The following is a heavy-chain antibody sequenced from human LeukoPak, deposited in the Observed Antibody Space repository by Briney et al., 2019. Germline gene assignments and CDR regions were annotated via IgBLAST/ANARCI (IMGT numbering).Heavy chain of an antibody. CDR2: IYTGGNT. Sequence: GGSLRLSCAASGFTVSNNYMNWVRQAPGKGLEWVSVIYTGGNTYYADSVKGRFTISRDNSKNTLYLQMHSLRAEDTAVYYCASPSSGQSFDIWGQGTMVTVSS. CDR3: ASPSSGQSFDI. CDR1: GFTVSNNY. J-gene: IGHJ3*02. D-gene: IGHD6-19*01. V-gene: IGHV3-53*01.